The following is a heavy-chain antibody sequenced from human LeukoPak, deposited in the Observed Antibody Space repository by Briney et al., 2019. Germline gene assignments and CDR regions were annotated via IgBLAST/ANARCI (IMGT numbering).Heavy chain of an antibody. D-gene: IGHD5-24*01. CDR2: INAGNGNT. Sequence: GASVKVSCKASGYSFTNYAIHWVRQAPGQRLEWMGWINAGNGNTKYSQNFQGRVTITRDISASTGYMELSSLRSEDTAVYYCARGPYKAPFDYWGQGTLVTVSS. J-gene: IGHJ4*02. CDR3: ARGPYKAPFDY. V-gene: IGHV1-3*01. CDR1: GYSFTNYA.